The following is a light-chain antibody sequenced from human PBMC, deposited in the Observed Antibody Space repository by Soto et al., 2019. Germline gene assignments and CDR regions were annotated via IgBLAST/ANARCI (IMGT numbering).Light chain of an antibody. CDR1: SSDVGAYNY. V-gene: IGLV2-14*01. Sequence: QSALTQPASGSGSPGQSITISCTGTSSDVGAYNYVSWYQQHPGKAPKLMIFDVSNRPSGVSNRFSGAKSGNTASLTISGLQAEDEADYYCSSYTTATPRVFGGGTKLTVL. CDR2: DVS. J-gene: IGLJ3*02. CDR3: SSYTTATPRV.